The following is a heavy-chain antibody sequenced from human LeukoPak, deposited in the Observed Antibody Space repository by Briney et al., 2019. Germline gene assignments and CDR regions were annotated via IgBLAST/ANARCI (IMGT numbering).Heavy chain of an antibody. J-gene: IGHJ4*02. CDR1: SGAFSGYY. CDR2: IYHSGRT. D-gene: IGHD3-10*01. CDR3: ARGFATMVRGVVLDF. V-gene: IGHV4-34*01. Sequence: SETLSLTCAVYSGAFSGYYWSWIRQPPGKGLEWIGEIYHSGRTNYNPSLKSRVTISVDTSKNQFSLKLNSVTAADTAVYYCARGFATMVRGVVLDFWGQGTLVTVSS.